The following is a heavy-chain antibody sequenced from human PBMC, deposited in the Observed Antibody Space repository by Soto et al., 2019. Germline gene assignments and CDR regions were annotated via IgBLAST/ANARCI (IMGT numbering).Heavy chain of an antibody. CDR2: IWYDGSNK. CDR1: GFTFSSYG. Sequence: QVQLVESGGGVVQPGRSLRLSCAASGFTFSSYGMHWVRQAPGKGLEWAAGIWYDGSNKYYADSVKGRFTISRDNSKNTLYLQMNSLRAEDTAVYYCASGVGGDNTFDYWGQGTLVTVSS. CDR3: ASGVGGDNTFDY. V-gene: IGHV3-33*01. D-gene: IGHD4-17*01. J-gene: IGHJ4*02.